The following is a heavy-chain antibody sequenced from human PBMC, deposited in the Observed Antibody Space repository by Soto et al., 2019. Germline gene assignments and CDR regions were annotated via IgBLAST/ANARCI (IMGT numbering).Heavy chain of an antibody. CDR2: ISGSGDLT. CDR1: GFTSSNYA. J-gene: IGHJ3*02. Sequence: EVQLLESGGGLVQPGGSLRLSCAASGFTSSNYAMSWVRQAPGRGLEWVSGISGSGDLTYYADSVKGRFTISRDNSENMGYLQMNSLRAEDTAVYYCAKDRTITMIVVPHAFDIWGQGTMVTVSS. D-gene: IGHD3-22*01. CDR3: AKDRTITMIVVPHAFDI. V-gene: IGHV3-23*01.